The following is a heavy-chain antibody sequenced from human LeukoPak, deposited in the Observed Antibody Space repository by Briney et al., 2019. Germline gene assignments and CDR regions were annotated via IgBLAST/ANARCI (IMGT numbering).Heavy chain of an antibody. V-gene: IGHV1-46*01. CDR3: ARDYVDDIPMIKDY. J-gene: IGHJ4*02. CDR1: GYTFTSYH. Sequence: ASVTVSCKASGYTFTSYHMHCVRHAPGQGLEWMGKINLSGGSTTYAQKFQGRVTMTRDTSTSTVYMELSSLRSEDTAVYYCARDYVDDIPMIKDYWGQGTLVTVSS. CDR2: INLSGGST. D-gene: IGHD2-8*01.